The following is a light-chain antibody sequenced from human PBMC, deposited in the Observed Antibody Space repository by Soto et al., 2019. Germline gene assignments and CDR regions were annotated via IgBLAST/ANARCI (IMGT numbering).Light chain of an antibody. CDR3: STYTSASTS. CDR2: EVI. V-gene: IGLV2-14*01. J-gene: IGLJ2*01. CDR1: EVGAHRF. Sequence: QSALTQPSSLSVSPGQSITISCTGTEVGAHRFVSWYQQVPGTAPKLLIYEVIKRPSGISPRFSGSKAGNTASLTISGLQADDEADYFCSTYTSASTSFGGGTQLTVL.